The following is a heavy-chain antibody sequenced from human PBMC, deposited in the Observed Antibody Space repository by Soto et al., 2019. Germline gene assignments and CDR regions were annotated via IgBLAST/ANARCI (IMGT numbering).Heavy chain of an antibody. CDR1: GGTFNSYA. J-gene: IGHJ3*02. V-gene: IGHV1-69*01. CDR2: LIPILGTP. CDR3: ASGDYYDGSCYGAFDI. D-gene: IGHD3-22*01. Sequence: QVQLVQSGAEVKKPGSSVKVSCKASGGTFNSYAISWVRQAPGQGLEWMGGLIPILGTPHYAQNFQGRVTISADESTTTAHMEVSSLRSEDTAVYYCASGDYYDGSCYGAFDIWGQGTLVTVSS.